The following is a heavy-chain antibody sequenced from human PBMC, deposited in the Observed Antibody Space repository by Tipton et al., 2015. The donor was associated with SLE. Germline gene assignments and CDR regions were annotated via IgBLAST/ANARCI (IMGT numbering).Heavy chain of an antibody. V-gene: IGHV4-38-2*02. J-gene: IGHJ5*02. CDR2: IYHSGDT. Sequence: TLSLTCTVSGYYIFDGYYWGWIRQPPGKGPEWIGTIYHSGDTYYNPSLKSRVTLTVDTSTNQFSLSLNSVTAADTAVYYCARAGGGDSNWFDPWGQGTLVTVSS. CDR3: ARAGGGDSNWFDP. CDR1: GYYIFDGYY. D-gene: IGHD2-21*01.